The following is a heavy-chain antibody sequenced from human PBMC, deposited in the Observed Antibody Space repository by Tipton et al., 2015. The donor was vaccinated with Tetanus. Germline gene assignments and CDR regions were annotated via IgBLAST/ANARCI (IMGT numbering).Heavy chain of an antibody. Sequence: SLRLSCAASGFTFDDYGMHWVRQVPGKGLEWVPGITWNSGVTAYADSVKGRLIISRDDARNSLYLQFNSLRVEDTAVYYCAKDVNWNLRYFQQWGQGTVVTVSS. J-gene: IGHJ1*01. V-gene: IGHV3-9*01. CDR3: AKDVNWNLRYFQQ. CDR1: GFTFDDYG. CDR2: ITWNSGVT. D-gene: IGHD1-1*01.